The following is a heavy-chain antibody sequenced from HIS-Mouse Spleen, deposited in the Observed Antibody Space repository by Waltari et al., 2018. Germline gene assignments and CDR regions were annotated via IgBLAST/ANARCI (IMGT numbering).Heavy chain of an antibody. Sequence: QLQLQESGPGLVKPSETLSLTCTVSGGSISSSSYHWGWIRQPPGKGLEWIGSIYSSGSTYYNPSLKSRVTISVDTSKNQFSLKLSSVTAADTAVYYCAREIPYSSSWYDWYFDLWGRGTLVTVSS. CDR1: GGSISSSSYH. D-gene: IGHD6-13*01. V-gene: IGHV4-39*07. CDR3: AREIPYSSSWYDWYFDL. J-gene: IGHJ2*01. CDR2: IYSSGST.